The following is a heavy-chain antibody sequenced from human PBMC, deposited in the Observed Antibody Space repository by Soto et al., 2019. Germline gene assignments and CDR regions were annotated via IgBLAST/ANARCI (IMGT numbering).Heavy chain of an antibody. CDR1: GGTFSSYA. Sequence: QVQLVQSGAEVKKPGSSVKVSCKASGGTFSSYAISWVRQAPGQGLEWMGGIIPIFGTANYAQKVQGRVTITADESTSTAYMELSSLRSEDTAVYYCARVEPGSGYCSGGSCYVFDYWGQGTLVTVSS. D-gene: IGHD2-15*01. CDR2: IIPIFGTA. V-gene: IGHV1-69*01. CDR3: ARVEPGSGYCSGGSCYVFDY. J-gene: IGHJ4*02.